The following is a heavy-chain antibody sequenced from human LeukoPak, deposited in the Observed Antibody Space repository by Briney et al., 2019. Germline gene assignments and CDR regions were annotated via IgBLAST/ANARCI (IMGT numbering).Heavy chain of an antibody. D-gene: IGHD3-3*01. CDR3: ARVLGTGAYDFWSGYDAFDI. Sequence: GGSLRLSCAASGFTFSSYSMNWVRQAPGKGLEWVSSISSSSSYIYYADSVKGRFTISRDNAKNSLYLQMNSLRAEDTAVYYCARVLGTGAYDFWSGYDAFDIWGQGTMVTVSS. V-gene: IGHV3-21*01. CDR1: GFTFSSYS. J-gene: IGHJ3*02. CDR2: ISSSSSYI.